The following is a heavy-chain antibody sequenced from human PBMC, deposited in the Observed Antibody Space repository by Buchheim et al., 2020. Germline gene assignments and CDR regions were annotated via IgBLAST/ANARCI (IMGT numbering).Heavy chain of an antibody. J-gene: IGHJ5*02. CDR3: VVVVSGNWFDP. Sequence: QVQLQESGPGLVKPSETLSLTCTVSGGSISSSSYYWGWIRQPSGKGLEWIGDIYYSGSTFYNPSLKSRVTISVDTSKNQFSLKLRSVTAADTAVYYCVVVVSGNWFDPWGQGTL. CDR2: IYYSGST. V-gene: IGHV4-39*01. CDR1: GGSISSSSYY. D-gene: IGHD2-15*01.